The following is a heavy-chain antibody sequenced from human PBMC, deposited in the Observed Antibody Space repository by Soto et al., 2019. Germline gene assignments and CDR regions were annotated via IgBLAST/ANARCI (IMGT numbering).Heavy chain of an antibody. Sequence: QVQLVESGGGVVQPGRALRLSCAASGSTFSSYAIHWVRQAPGKGLEWLTLISFDGERQYYADSVKGRFTISRDNSKNTLYLQMNSLRTEDTAVYYCARDLFGAAAGPFDYWGQGTLVTVSS. D-gene: IGHD6-13*01. V-gene: IGHV3-30*04. CDR3: ARDLFGAAAGPFDY. J-gene: IGHJ4*02. CDR1: GSTFSSYA. CDR2: ISFDGERQ.